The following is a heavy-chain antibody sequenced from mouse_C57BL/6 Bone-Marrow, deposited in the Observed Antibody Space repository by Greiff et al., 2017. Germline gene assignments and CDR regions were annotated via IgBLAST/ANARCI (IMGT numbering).Heavy chain of an antibody. CDR2: IDPENGDT. J-gene: IGHJ3*01. D-gene: IGHD1-1*01. V-gene: IGHV14-4*01. CDR3: TTSYYYGSSTFAY. Sequence: EVKLVESGAELVRPGASVKLSCTASGFNIKDDYMHWVKQRPEQGLEWIGWIDPENGDTEYASKFQGKATITADTSSNTAYLQLSSLTSEDTAVYYCTTSYYYGSSTFAYWGQGTLVTVSA. CDR1: GFNIKDDY.